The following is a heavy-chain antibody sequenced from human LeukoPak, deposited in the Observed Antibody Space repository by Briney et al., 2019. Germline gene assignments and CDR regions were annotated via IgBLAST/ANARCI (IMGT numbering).Heavy chain of an antibody. D-gene: IGHD1-26*01. Sequence: GGSLRLSCAASGFTFSDSGMHWVRQASGKGLEWVGHIRRKVDSYATVYAASVKGRFTISRDDSENTAYLQMNSLNTEDTAVYYCATFPNGSWSAYWGQGTLVTVSS. J-gene: IGHJ4*02. CDR1: GFTFSDSG. CDR3: ATFPNGSWSAY. V-gene: IGHV3-73*01. CDR2: IRRKVDSYAT.